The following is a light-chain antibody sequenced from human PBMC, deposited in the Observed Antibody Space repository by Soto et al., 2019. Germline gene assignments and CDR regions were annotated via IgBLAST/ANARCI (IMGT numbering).Light chain of an antibody. CDR3: QQYGYSPIT. CDR2: DAS. V-gene: IGKV3-11*01. Sequence: EIVLTQSPATLSLSPGERATLSCRASQSVGSYLAWYQQKPGQAPRLLISDASNRATGIPARFSGSGSGTDFTLTISRLEPEDFAVYYCQQYGYSPITFGQGTRLEIK. J-gene: IGKJ5*01. CDR1: QSVGSY.